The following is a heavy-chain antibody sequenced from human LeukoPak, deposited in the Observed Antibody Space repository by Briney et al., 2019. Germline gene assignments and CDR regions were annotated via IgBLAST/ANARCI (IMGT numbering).Heavy chain of an antibody. CDR1: GGSISSYY. CDR3: ASAPPSGYSYAS. D-gene: IGHD5-18*01. V-gene: IGHV4-59*01. J-gene: IGHJ4*02. Sequence: SETLSLTCTVSGGSISSYYWSWIRQPPGKGLEWIGYIYYSGSTNYDPSLKSRVTISVDTSKNQFSLKLSSVTAADTAVYYCASAPPSGYSYASWGQGTLVTVSS. CDR2: IYYSGST.